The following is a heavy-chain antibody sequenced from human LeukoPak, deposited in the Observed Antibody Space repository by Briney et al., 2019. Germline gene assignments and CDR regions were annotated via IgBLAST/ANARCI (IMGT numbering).Heavy chain of an antibody. CDR3: ARDAVVVAGENFDY. CDR1: GGSISSSSYY. D-gene: IGHD2-15*01. CDR2: IYYSGST. J-gene: IGHJ4*02. Sequence: SETLSLTCTVSGGSISSSSYYWGWIRQPPGKGLEWIGSIYYSGSTYYNPSLKSRVTISVDTFKNQFSLKLSSVTAADTAVYYCARDAVVVAGENFDYWGQGTLVTVSS. V-gene: IGHV4-39*07.